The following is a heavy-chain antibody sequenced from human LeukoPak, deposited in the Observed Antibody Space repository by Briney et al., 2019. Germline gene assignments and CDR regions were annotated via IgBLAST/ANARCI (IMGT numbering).Heavy chain of an antibody. CDR1: GFTFSTYA. CDR2: ISGTGGST. CDR3: AKTHRTYYYNSSGYNDAFDI. Sequence: GGSLRLSCAASGFTFSTYAMTWVRQAPGKGLEWVSLISGTGGSTYYADSVKGRFTISRDNSKNTLYLQMNSLRAEDTAVYYCAKTHRTYYYNSSGYNDAFDIWGQGTMVTVSS. V-gene: IGHV3-23*01. J-gene: IGHJ3*02. D-gene: IGHD3-22*01.